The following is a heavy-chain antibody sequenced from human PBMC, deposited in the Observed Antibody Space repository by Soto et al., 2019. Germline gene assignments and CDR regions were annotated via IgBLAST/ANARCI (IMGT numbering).Heavy chain of an antibody. Sequence: SETLSRTCAVSGVSIHNSHSFWGWIRQPPGKGLEFIGSIYYSGGANYNPSLKSRVTISLDTSKNQFSLTVNSVTAADTASYYCGRVVEGATRHTDSDSSGQVTLVTVSS. D-gene: IGHD2-15*01. CDR2: IYYSGGA. V-gene: IGHV4-39*01. CDR1: GVSIHNSHSF. J-gene: IGHJ5*01. CDR3: GRVVEGATRHTDSDS.